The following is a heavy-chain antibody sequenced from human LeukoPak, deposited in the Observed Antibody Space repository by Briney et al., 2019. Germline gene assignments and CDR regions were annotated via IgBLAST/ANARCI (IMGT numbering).Heavy chain of an antibody. J-gene: IGHJ3*02. V-gene: IGHV4-59*08. CDR2: MYCSGSS. CDR3: ARHIGSSWLDAFDI. D-gene: IGHD6-13*01. Sequence: PSETLSLTCTVSGGSIRSYCWSWIRQPPGKGLEWIGYMYCSGSSNYNPSLKSRVTIVVDTSKNRFSLNLSSVTAADTAVYYCARHIGSSWLDAFDIWGQGTMVTVSS. CDR1: GGSIRSYC.